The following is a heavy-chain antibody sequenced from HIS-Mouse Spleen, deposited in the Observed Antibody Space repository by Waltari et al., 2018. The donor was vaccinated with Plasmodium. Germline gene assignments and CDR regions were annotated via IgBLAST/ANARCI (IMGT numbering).Heavy chain of an antibody. V-gene: IGHV3-7*01. CDR1: GFTFSSYW. Sequence: EVQLVESGGGLVQPGGSLRLSCAASGFTFSSYWMSWVRQAPGKGMDWGVNIKQDVSEKYYVDSVKGRFTISRDNAKNSLYLQMNSLRAEDTAVYYWASSWYWYFDLWGRGTLVTVSS. CDR3: ASSWYWYFDL. D-gene: IGHD6-13*01. CDR2: IKQDVSEK. J-gene: IGHJ2*01.